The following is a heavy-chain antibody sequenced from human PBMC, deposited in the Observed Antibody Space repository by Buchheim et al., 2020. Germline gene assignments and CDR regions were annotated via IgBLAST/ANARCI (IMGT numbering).Heavy chain of an antibody. Sequence: QVQLVQSGAEVKKPGASVKVSCKASGYTFTSYDINWVRQATGQGLEWMGWMNPNSDNTGYAQKFQGRVTMTRNTSISTAYMELSSLRSEDTAVYYCARRYCSGGSCYHTYYYYYGMDVWGQGTT. CDR3: ARRYCSGGSCYHTYYYYYGMDV. CDR1: GYTFTSYD. J-gene: IGHJ6*02. CDR2: MNPNSDNT. D-gene: IGHD2-15*01. V-gene: IGHV1-8*01.